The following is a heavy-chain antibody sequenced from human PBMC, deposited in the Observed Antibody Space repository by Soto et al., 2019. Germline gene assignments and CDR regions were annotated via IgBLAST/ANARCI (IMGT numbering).Heavy chain of an antibody. CDR3: ARDNAMVRGVIISFDY. V-gene: IGHV1-46*01. D-gene: IGHD3-10*01. CDR2: INPSGGST. Sequence: QVQLVQSGAEVKKPGASVKVSCEASGYTFTSYYMHWVRQAPGQGLEWMGIINPSGGSTSYAQKFQGRVTMTRDTSTSTVYMELSSLRSEDTAVYYCARDNAMVRGVIISFDYWGQGTLVTVSS. J-gene: IGHJ4*02. CDR1: GYTFTSYY.